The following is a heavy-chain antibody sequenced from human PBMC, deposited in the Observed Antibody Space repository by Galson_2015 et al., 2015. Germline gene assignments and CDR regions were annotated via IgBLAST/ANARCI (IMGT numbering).Heavy chain of an antibody. CDR2: IYHSGST. CDR3: ARGYCSSTSCYEGNDAFDI. D-gene: IGHD2-2*01. J-gene: IGHJ3*02. CDR1: GYSISSGYY. V-gene: IGHV4-38-2*01. Sequence: ETLSLTCAVSGYSISSGYYWGWIRQPLGKGLEWIGSIYHSGSTYYNPSLESRVTISVDTSKNQFSLKLSSVTAADTAVYYCARGYCSSTSCYEGNDAFDIWGQGTVVTVSS.